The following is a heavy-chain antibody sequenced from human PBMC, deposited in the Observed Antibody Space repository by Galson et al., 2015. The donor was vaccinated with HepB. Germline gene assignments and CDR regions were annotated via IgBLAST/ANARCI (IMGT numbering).Heavy chain of an antibody. CDR3: ARDALLLWFGEPSNLGYFDL. CDR2: ISSSSSTI. CDR1: GFTFSSYS. Sequence: SLRLSCAASGFTFSSYSMNWVRQAPGKGLEWVSYISSSSSTIYYADSVKGRFTISRDNAKDSLYLQMNSLRDEDTAVYYCARDALLLWFGEPSNLGYFDLWGRGTLVTVSS. D-gene: IGHD3-10*01. J-gene: IGHJ2*01. V-gene: IGHV3-48*02.